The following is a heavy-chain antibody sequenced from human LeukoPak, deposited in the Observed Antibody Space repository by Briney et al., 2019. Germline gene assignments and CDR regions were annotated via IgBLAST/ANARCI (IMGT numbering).Heavy chain of an antibody. CDR2: IYYSGST. CDR3: ARPKRGSSGYYYFDY. Sequence: KSSETLSLTCTVSGGSISSSSYYWGWIRQPPGKGLEWIGSIYYSGSTYYNPSLKSRVTISVDTSKNQFSLKLSSVTAADTAVYYCARPKRGSSGYYYFDYWGQGTLVTVSS. J-gene: IGHJ4*02. V-gene: IGHV4-39*01. CDR1: GGSISSSSYY. D-gene: IGHD3-22*01.